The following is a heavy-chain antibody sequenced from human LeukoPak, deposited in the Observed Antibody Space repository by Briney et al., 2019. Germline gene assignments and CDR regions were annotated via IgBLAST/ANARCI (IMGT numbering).Heavy chain of an antibody. CDR1: GDSISSGDYY. V-gene: IGHV4-30-4*08. CDR2: IYYSGSS. Sequence: SETMSLTCTVSGDSISSGDYYWRWIRQPAGKGLEWIGYIYYSGSSYYNASLKSRVTISVDTSSNQFSLNLRSVTAADTAVYYCARVPPAAIGVYNWFDHWGQGTLVTVSS. CDR3: ARVPPAAIGVYNWFDH. J-gene: IGHJ5*02. D-gene: IGHD2-2*01.